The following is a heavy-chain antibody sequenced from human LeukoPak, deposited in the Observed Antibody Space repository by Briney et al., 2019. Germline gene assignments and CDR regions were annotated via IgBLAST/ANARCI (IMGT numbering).Heavy chain of an antibody. J-gene: IGHJ3*02. CDR1: GFTFSSYW. CDR3: TRERLERHDAFDM. CDR2: ISSDGRST. Sequence: GGSLRLSCAASGFTFSSYWMHWVRQAPGKGLVWVSRISSDGRSTSHADSVKGRFTISRDNAKNTLYLQMNSLRAEDTAVYHCTRERLERHDAFDMWGQGTVVTVSS. V-gene: IGHV3-74*01. D-gene: IGHD1-1*01.